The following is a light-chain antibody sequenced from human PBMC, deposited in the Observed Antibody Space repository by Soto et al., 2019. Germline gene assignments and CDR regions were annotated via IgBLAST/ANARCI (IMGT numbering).Light chain of an antibody. CDR2: AAS. CDR3: QNHNNAPWT. J-gene: IGKJ1*01. Sequence: DIQMTQSPSSLSASVGDRVTITCRASQGIRTDLVWYQQKSGKVPKLLIYAASTLQSGVTSRFSGSRSGTDFNLTISSLQPEDVATYYCQNHNNAPWTSGQGTKVEIQ. V-gene: IGKV1-27*01. CDR1: QGIRTD.